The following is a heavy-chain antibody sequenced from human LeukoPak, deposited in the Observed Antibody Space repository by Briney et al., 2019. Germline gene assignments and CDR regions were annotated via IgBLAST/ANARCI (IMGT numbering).Heavy chain of an antibody. Sequence: KASETLSLTCAVYGGSFSGYYWSWIRLPPGKGLEWIGEINHSGSTNYNPSLKSRVTISVDTSKNQFSLKLSSVTAADTAVYYCARVDGRYYYGSGSYSLALDAFDIWGQGTMVTVSS. J-gene: IGHJ3*02. D-gene: IGHD3-10*01. CDR1: GGSFSGYY. V-gene: IGHV4-34*01. CDR3: ARVDGRYYYGSGSYSLALDAFDI. CDR2: INHSGST.